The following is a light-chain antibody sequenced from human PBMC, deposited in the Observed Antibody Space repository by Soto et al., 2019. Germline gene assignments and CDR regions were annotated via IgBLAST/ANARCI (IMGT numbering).Light chain of an antibody. J-gene: IGLJ3*02. Sequence: QSALTQPASVSGSPGQSITISCTGTSGDIGSYNRVSWYQQHPGKAPKLIIYEVTDRPSGVSNRFSGSKSGTSASLAISGLRSEDEADYYCAAWDDSLSGPVFGGGTKVTVL. V-gene: IGLV2-14*01. CDR1: SGDIGSYNR. CDR3: AAWDDSLSGPV. CDR2: EVT.